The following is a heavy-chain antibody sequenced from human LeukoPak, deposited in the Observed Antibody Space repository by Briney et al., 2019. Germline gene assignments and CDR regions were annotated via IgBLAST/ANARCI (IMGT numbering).Heavy chain of an antibody. CDR2: IYSGGST. CDR3: ARDPGITIFGVVRFYGMDV. D-gene: IGHD3-3*01. CDR1: GFTVSSNY. J-gene: IGHJ6*02. Sequence: GGSLRLSCAASGFTVSSNYMSWVRQAPGKGLEWVSVIYSGGSTFYADSVKGRFTISRDNSKNTLYLQMNSLRAEDTAVYYCARDPGITIFGVVRFYGMDVWGPGTTVTVSS. V-gene: IGHV3-66*01.